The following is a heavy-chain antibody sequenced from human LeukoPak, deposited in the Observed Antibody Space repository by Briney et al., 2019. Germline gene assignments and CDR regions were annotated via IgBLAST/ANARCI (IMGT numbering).Heavy chain of an antibody. V-gene: IGHV3-69-1*02. CDR1: GFTFTSHS. J-gene: IGHJ4*02. CDR3: VRDVIHSYFDI. CDR2: ITGTGSI. Sequence: GGSWRLSCAASGFTFTSHSLDWVRQAPGKGLEWVSSITGTGSIQYADSVKGRFTISRDNAKNSLYLQMDGLRAEDTAVYYCVRDVIHSYFDIWGQGVLVTVSS. D-gene: IGHD2-21*01.